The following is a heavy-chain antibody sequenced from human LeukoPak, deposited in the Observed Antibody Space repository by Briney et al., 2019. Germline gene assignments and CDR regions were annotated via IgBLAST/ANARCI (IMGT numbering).Heavy chain of an antibody. CDR2: INHSGST. Sequence: SETLSLTCAVYGGSFSGYYWSWIRQPPGKGLEWIGEINHSGSTNYNPSLKSRVTISVDTSKNQFSLKLSSVTAADTAVYYCARGPWRGYSSSRHAFDIWGQGTMVTVSS. CDR3: ARGPWRGYSSSRHAFDI. D-gene: IGHD6-13*01. V-gene: IGHV4-34*01. CDR1: GGSFSGYY. J-gene: IGHJ3*02.